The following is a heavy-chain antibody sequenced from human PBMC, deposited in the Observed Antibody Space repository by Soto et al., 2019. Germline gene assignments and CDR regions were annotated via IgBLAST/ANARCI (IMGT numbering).Heavy chain of an antibody. CDR3: ARYVPKVYYDSSGYYGMDV. J-gene: IGHJ6*02. CDR1: GYSFTSYW. V-gene: IGHV5-10-1*01. CDR2: IDPSDSYT. Sequence: PGESLKISCKGSGYSFTSYWISWVRQMPGKGLEWMGRIDPSDSYTNYSPSFQGHVTISADKSISTAYLQWSSLKASDTAMYYCARYVPKVYYDSSGYYGMDVWGQGTTVTVSS. D-gene: IGHD3-22*01.